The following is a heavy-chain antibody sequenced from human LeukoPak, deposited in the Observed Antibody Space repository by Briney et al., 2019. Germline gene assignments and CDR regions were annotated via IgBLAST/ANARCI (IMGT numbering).Heavy chain of an antibody. CDR2: INHSAST. Sequence: SETLSLTCAVYGGSFSGYYWSWIRRPPGKGLEWIGEINHSASTNYNPSLKSRVTISVDTSKNQFSLKLSSVTAADTAAYYCARGDSSGWYGWAFDYWGQGTLVTVSS. CDR1: GGSFSGYY. CDR3: ARGDSSGWYGWAFDY. V-gene: IGHV4-34*01. J-gene: IGHJ4*02. D-gene: IGHD6-19*01.